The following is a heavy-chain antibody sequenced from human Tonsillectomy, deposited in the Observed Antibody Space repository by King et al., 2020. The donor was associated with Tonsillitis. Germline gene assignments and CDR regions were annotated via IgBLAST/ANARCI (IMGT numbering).Heavy chain of an antibody. J-gene: IGHJ5*02. V-gene: IGHV5-51*01. Sequence: VQLVESGAEVKKPGESLKISCKGSGYSFTSYWIGWVRQMPGKGLEWMGIIYPGDSDTRYSPSFQGQVTISADKSISTAYLQWSSLKASDTAMYYCARLDTLMVVAGSVIPVWFDPWGQGTLVTVSS. CDR1: GYSFTSYW. CDR2: IYPGDSDT. CDR3: ARLDTLMVVAGSVIPVWFDP. D-gene: IGHD3-22*01.